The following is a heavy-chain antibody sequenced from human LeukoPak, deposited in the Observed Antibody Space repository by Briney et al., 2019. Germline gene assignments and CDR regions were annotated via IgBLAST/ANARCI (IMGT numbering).Heavy chain of an antibody. CDR3: ARDPVPATARHFDY. J-gene: IGHJ4*02. CDR2: TSSDGNIK. Sequence: AGGSLRLSCAASGFTFSSYAMHWVRQAPGKGLEWVAVTSSDGNIKYYADSVKGRFIISRDNSKNTLYLQMNSLRGEDTGVYYCARDPVPATARHFDYWGQGTLVTVSS. V-gene: IGHV3-30-3*01. CDR1: GFTFSSYA. D-gene: IGHD1-1*01.